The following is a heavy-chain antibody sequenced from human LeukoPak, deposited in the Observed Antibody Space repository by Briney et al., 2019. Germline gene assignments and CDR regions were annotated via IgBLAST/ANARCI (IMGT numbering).Heavy chain of an antibody. V-gene: IGHV4-59*01. CDR2: IYYTGST. CDR3: ARFSRDAVSTPYYLNY. D-gene: IGHD5/OR15-5a*01. CDR1: GGSISGYY. J-gene: IGHJ4*02. Sequence: PSETLSLTCSVSGGSISGYYWTWIRQPPGKGLEWIGYIYYTGSTNYNPSLRSRVTISLDTSKNQFSLNLSSATAADTAVYYCARFSRDAVSTPYYLNYWGQGTLVTVSS.